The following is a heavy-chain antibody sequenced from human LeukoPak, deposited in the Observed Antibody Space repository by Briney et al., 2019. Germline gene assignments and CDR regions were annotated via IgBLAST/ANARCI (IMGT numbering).Heavy chain of an antibody. CDR2: IYYGGST. J-gene: IGHJ4*02. Sequence: PSETLSLTCTASGASISSYYWSWIRQPPGKGLEWIGHIYYGGSTNYNPSPKSRVTISVDTSKNQFSLKLNSVTAADTAMYYCARAYRGGSFDYWGQGTLVTVSS. D-gene: IGHD2-15*01. V-gene: IGHV4-59*01. CDR3: ARAYRGGSFDY. CDR1: GASISSYY.